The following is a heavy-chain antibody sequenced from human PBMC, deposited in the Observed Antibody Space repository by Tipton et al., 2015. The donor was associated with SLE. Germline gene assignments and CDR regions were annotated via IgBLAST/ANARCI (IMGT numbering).Heavy chain of an antibody. V-gene: IGHV3-30*02. D-gene: IGHD3-22*01. CDR3: AKGVYYDTSRARLES. J-gene: IGHJ5*01. Sequence: SLRLSCAASGFTFNAYGLHWVRQAPGKGLEWVAFIRYDESVKSYTDSVKGRFTISRDNSKNTLYLQLNSLRVEDTAVYYCAKGVYYDTSRARLESWGQGTLVAVSS. CDR2: IRYDESVK. CDR1: GFTFNAYG.